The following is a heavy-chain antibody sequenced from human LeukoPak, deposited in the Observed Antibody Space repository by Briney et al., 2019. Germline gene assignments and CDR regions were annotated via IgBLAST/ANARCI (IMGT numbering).Heavy chain of an antibody. CDR1: GFTFTTYA. D-gene: IGHD1-26*01. Sequence: GGSLRLSCAASGFTFTTYAMSWVRQAPGKGLEWISGISGSGASTYYADSVTGRFTISRDNSRNTLYLQMNSLRGDDTAVYYCAKDVGKWESLHFFDYWGQGTLVTVSS. CDR3: AKDVGKWESLHFFDY. J-gene: IGHJ4*02. V-gene: IGHV3-23*01. CDR2: ISGSGAST.